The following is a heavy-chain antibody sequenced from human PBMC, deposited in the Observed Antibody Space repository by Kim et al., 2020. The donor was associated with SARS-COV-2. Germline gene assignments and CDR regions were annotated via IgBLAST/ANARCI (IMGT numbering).Heavy chain of an antibody. CDR1: GGSISSNYW. D-gene: IGHD2-2*01. CDR3: ARDLLVGTSGSDS. J-gene: IGHJ4*02. V-gene: IGHV4-4*02. Sequence: SETLSLTCAVSGGSISSNYWWRWVRQSSGTGLEWIGEVHHSGSTSYNPSLRGRVTISMDKSKNQFSLNLTSVTAADTAVYYCARDLLVGTSGSDSWGQGTLVTVSS. CDR2: VHHSGST.